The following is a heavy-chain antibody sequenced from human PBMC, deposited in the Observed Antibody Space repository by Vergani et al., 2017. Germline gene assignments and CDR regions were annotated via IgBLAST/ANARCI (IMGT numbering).Heavy chain of an antibody. D-gene: IGHD3-3*01. V-gene: IGHV4-38-2*02. J-gene: IGHJ5*02. CDR2: IHNRGKT. Sequence: QVRLEESGPGLVKPSETLSLTCSVSGYSIGSGFYWAWIRQSPGEGLQWLTSIHNRGKTYHNPSLKSRLTISVDTSKNQFSLKLSSVTAADTAVYYCAREARSGYSYLNWFDPWGQGTLVTVSS. CDR1: GYSIGSGFY. CDR3: AREARSGYSYLNWFDP.